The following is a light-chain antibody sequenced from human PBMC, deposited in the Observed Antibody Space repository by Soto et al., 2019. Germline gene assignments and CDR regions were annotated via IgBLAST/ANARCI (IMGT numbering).Light chain of an antibody. CDR1: QGISSH. CDR3: PQFSGYPLT. CDR2: GAS. J-gene: IGKJ5*01. Sequence: IQLTQSPSSLSASVGDRVTITCRASQGISSHLAWYQQRPGKAPVLLIYGASNLQSGVPSRFSGSGSGTAFTLTISSLQPEDFATYYCPQFSGYPLTFGQGTRLEIK. V-gene: IGKV1-9*01.